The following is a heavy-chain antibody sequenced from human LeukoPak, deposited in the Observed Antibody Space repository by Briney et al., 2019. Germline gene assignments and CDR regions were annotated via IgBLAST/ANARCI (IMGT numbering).Heavy chain of an antibody. Sequence: ASVKVSCKASGYTFTSYGISWVRQAPGQGLEWMGWISAYNGHTNYAQKLQGRVTMTTDTSTSTAYMELRSLRSDDTAVYYCARDLGTDVLDYYDSSGYFPNWFDPWGQGTLVTVSS. D-gene: IGHD3-22*01. V-gene: IGHV1-18*01. CDR1: GYTFTSYG. CDR3: ARDLGTDVLDYYDSSGYFPNWFDP. J-gene: IGHJ5*02. CDR2: ISAYNGHT.